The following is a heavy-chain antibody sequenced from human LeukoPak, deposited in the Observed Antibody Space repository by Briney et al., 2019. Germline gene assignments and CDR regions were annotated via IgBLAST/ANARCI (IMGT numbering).Heavy chain of an antibody. CDR1: GFTFSSYG. J-gene: IGHJ5*02. Sequence: PGRSLRLSCAASGFTFSSYGMHWVRQAPGKGLEWVSFIRFDGHDKFYAETVKGRFTISKDTSRNTLYLQMNSLRPEDTAVYYCAKDLMRDRWFGESWGQGTLVTVSS. CDR2: IRFDGHDK. D-gene: IGHD3-10*01. V-gene: IGHV3-30*02. CDR3: AKDLMRDRWFGES.